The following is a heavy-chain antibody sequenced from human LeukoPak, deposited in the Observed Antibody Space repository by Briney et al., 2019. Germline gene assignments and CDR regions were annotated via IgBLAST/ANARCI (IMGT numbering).Heavy chain of an antibody. Sequence: GGSLRLSCVASLSTLTTHWMTWLRQTPGTRMEWVASVTHDGGDKYSVDSVRGGFTVSRDNAEKSLYLKMSSLRAEDTGVYYCARETRGTVGSYWRRGTLVTVSS. D-gene: IGHD3-10*01. CDR1: LSTLTTHW. CDR3: ARETRGTVGSY. J-gene: IGHJ4*02. CDR2: VTHDGGDK. V-gene: IGHV3-7*05.